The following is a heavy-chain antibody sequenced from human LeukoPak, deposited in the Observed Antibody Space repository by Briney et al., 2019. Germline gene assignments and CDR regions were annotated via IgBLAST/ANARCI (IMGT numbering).Heavy chain of an antibody. CDR2: ISHSGST. J-gene: IGHJ4*02. Sequence: PSETLSLTCAVSGDSISSSNWWSWFRQPPGKGLEWIGEISHSGSTNYNPSLKSRVTISLDKSKNQLSLKLSSVTAADTAVYYCAKNPPSTLAPSSGDSWGQGTLVTVSS. D-gene: IGHD1-1*01. CDR1: GDSISSSNW. CDR3: AKNPPSTLAPSSGDS. V-gene: IGHV4-4*02.